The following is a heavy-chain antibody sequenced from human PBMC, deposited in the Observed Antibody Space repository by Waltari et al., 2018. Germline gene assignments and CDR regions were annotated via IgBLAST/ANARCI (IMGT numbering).Heavy chain of an antibody. V-gene: IGHV3-74*01. Sequence: EVQLVESGGGLVQPGGSLRLSCAASGFSFKTYWMPWVRQVPGKGLVWVSHIDNDGTSTTYADFVQGRFTISRDNAKDTLSLQMNSLRDEDTAVYFCARGSGGFDLWGQGVVVTVSS. CDR3: ARGSGGFDL. CDR1: GFSFKTYW. D-gene: IGHD3-3*01. CDR2: IDNDGTST. J-gene: IGHJ5*02.